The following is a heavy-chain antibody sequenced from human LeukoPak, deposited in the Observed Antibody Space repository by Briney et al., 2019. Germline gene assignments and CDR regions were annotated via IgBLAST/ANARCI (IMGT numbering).Heavy chain of an antibody. D-gene: IGHD5-18*01. Sequence: GGSLRLSCAASGFTFSSYGMHWVRQAPGKGLEWVAVIWYDGSNKYYADSVKGRFTISRDNSKNALYLQMNSLRAEDTAVYYCARAGRGYSYGLDYWGQGTLVTFSS. V-gene: IGHV3-33*01. CDR2: IWYDGSNK. CDR1: GFTFSSYG. CDR3: ARAGRGYSYGLDY. J-gene: IGHJ4*02.